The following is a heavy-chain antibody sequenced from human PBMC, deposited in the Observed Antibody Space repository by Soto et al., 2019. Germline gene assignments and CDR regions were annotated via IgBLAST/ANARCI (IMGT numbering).Heavy chain of an antibody. D-gene: IGHD3-10*01. CDR1: GFTFSSYA. J-gene: IGHJ5*02. Sequence: GGSLRLSCAASGFTFSSYAMSWVRQAPGKGLEWVSAISGSGGSTYYADSVKGRFTISRDNSKNTLYLQMNSLRAEDTAVYYCAKDLGYYGSGSYYSPNWFDPWGQGTLVTVSS. V-gene: IGHV3-23*01. CDR2: ISGSGGST. CDR3: AKDLGYYGSGSYYSPNWFDP.